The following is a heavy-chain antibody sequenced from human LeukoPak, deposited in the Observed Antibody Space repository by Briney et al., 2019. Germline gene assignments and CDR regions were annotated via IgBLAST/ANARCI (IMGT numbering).Heavy chain of an antibody. CDR2: INPNSGDT. J-gene: IGHJ3*02. Sequence: GASVKVSCMASGYTFTGYYMHWVRQAPGQGLEWMGWINPNSGDTNYSQKFQGRVSMTRDTSINTAYMELSRLTSDDTAVYYCARDLYSSGWTDAFDIWGQGTMVTVSS. CDR3: ARDLYSSGWTDAFDI. CDR1: GYTFTGYY. D-gene: IGHD6-19*01. V-gene: IGHV1-2*02.